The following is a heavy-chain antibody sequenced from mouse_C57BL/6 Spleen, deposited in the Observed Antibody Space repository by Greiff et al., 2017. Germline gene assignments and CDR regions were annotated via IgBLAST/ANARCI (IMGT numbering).Heavy chain of an antibody. CDR3: ARDPHYYGSSYWYFDV. J-gene: IGHJ1*03. Sequence: EVQLQESGPGLVKPSQSLSLTCSVTGYSITSGYYWNWIRQFPGNKLEWKGYISYDGSNNYNPSLKNLISITRDTSKNQFFLKLNSVTTEDTATYYCARDPHYYGSSYWYFDVWGTGTTVTVSS. D-gene: IGHD1-1*01. CDR2: ISYDGSN. CDR1: GYSITSGYY. V-gene: IGHV3-6*01.